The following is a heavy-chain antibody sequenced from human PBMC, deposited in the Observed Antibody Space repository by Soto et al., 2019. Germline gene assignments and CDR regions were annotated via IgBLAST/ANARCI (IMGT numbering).Heavy chain of an antibody. CDR3: AREGSGSYSWGY. CDR1: GGTFSSYA. J-gene: IGHJ4*02. D-gene: IGHD1-26*01. V-gene: IGHV1-69*01. CDR2: IIPIFGTA. Sequence: QVQLVQSGAEVKKPGSSVKVSCKASGGTFSSYAISWVRQAPGQGLEWMGGIIPIFGTANYAQKFQVRVTITADEAPSTAYMELSSLKAEDTAVYYCAREGSGSYSWGYWGQGTRVTVSS.